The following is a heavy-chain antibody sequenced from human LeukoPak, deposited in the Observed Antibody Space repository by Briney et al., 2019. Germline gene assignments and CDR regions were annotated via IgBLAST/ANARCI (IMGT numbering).Heavy chain of an antibody. Sequence: LSLTCTVSGGSISSSSYYWGWIRQPPGKGLEWVSYVSSSGGTVYYADSVKGRFTISRDNAKNSLYLQMNSLRAEDTAVYYCARGLPRSFDYYFDYWGQGTLVTVSS. CDR3: ARGLPRSFDYYFDY. J-gene: IGHJ4*02. D-gene: IGHD2-21*02. CDR1: GGSISSSSYY. CDR2: VSSSGGTV. V-gene: IGHV3-11*04.